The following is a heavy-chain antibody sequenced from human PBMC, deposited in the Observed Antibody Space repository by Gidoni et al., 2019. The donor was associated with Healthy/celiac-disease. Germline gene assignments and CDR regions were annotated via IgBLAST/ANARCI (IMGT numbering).Heavy chain of an antibody. D-gene: IGHD2-2*01. J-gene: IGHJ6*02. CDR3: ARPRVPVPNYYGMDV. Sequence: QVQLVQSGAEVKKPGASVKVSCKASGYTFTSYAMHWVRQAPGQRLEWMGWINAGNGNTKYSQKFQGRVTITRDTSASTAYMELSSLRSEDTAVYYCARPRVPVPNYYGMDVWGQGTTVTVSS. CDR2: INAGNGNT. CDR1: GYTFTSYA. V-gene: IGHV1-3*01.